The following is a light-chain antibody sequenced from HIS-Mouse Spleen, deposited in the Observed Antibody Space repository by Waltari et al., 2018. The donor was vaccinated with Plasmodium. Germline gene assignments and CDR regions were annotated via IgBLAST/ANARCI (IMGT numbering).Light chain of an antibody. CDR2: DVS. CDR1: SSNVGGYNY. J-gene: IGLJ2*01. V-gene: IGLV2-14*03. Sequence: QSALTQPASVSGSPGQSITLPCPGTSSNVGGYNYVSWYQHHPGKAPKLMIYDVSNRPSGVSNRFSGSKSGNTASLTISGLQAEDEADYYCSSYTSSSTHVVFGGGTKLTVL. CDR3: SSYTSSSTHVV.